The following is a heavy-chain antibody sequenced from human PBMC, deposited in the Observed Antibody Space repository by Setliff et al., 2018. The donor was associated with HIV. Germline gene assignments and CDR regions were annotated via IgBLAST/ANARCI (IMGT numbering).Heavy chain of an antibody. D-gene: IGHD7-27*01. CDR2: INPSGGST. CDR3: ARQLSNSLDY. CDR1: GYTFTSFY. J-gene: IGHJ4*02. V-gene: IGHV1-46*01. Sequence: GASVKVSCKASGYTFTSFYLHWVRQAPGQGLEWMAIINPSGGSTSYAQKFQGRVTMTSDTSTSTVYMELSSLRSEDTAVYYCARQLSNSLDYWGQGTLVTVSS.